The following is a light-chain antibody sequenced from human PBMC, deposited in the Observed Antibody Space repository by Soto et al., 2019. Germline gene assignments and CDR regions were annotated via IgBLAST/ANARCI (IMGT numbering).Light chain of an antibody. J-gene: IGKJ5*01. CDR2: TLS. CDR1: QSLLDSDDGNTY. Sequence: DFVMTQTPLSLPVTPVEPASISCMSSQSLLDSDDGNTYLDWYLQKPGQSPQLLIYTLSYRASGVPDRFSGSGSGTDFTLTISSLEPEDFAVYYCQQRSNWPPITFGQGTRLEIK. V-gene: IGKV2-40*01. CDR3: QQRSNWPPIT.